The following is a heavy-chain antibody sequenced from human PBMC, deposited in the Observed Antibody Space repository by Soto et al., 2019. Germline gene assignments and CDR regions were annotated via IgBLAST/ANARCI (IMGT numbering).Heavy chain of an antibody. CDR2: IYYSGST. CDR1: GGSISSYY. V-gene: IGHV4-59*01. CDR3: ARGISSGWSYYFDY. D-gene: IGHD6-19*01. Sequence: SETLSLTCTVSGGSISSYYWSWIRQPPGKGLEWIGYIYYSGSTNYNPSLKSRVTISVDTSKNQFSLKLSSVTAADTAVYYCARGISSGWSYYFDYWGQGTLVTVSS. J-gene: IGHJ4*02.